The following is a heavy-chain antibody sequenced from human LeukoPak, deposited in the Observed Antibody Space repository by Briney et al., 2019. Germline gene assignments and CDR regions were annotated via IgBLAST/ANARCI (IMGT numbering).Heavy chain of an antibody. J-gene: IGHJ4*02. CDR1: GSSFTSYW. Sequence: GESLQISCKGSGSSFTSYWIGWVRPMPGKGLEWMGIIYPGDSDTRYSPSFQGQVTISADKSISTAYLQWSSLKASDTAMYYCARGGEFWSGLVDYWGQGTLVTVSS. V-gene: IGHV5-51*01. CDR2: IYPGDSDT. D-gene: IGHD3-3*01. CDR3: ARGGEFWSGLVDY.